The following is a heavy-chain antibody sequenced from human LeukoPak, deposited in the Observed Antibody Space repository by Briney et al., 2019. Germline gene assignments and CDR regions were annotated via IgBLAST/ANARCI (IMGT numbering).Heavy chain of an antibody. V-gene: IGHV3-74*01. CDR2: INSDGRST. Sequence: GGSLRLSCAASGFMFSSHWMHWVRQAPGKGLVWVSRINSDGRSTSYADSVKGRFTISRDNAKNTLFLQMNSLRAEDTAVYYCAAESRTSGYIPDYWGQGTLVTVSS. J-gene: IGHJ4*02. CDR3: AAESRTSGYIPDY. CDR1: GFMFSSHW. D-gene: IGHD3-22*01.